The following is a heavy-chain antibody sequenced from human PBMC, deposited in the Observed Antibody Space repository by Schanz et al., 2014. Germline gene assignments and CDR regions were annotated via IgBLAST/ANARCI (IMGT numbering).Heavy chain of an antibody. Sequence: QVQLVQSGPEVKKPGASVKVSCKASGYTFTSYGINWVRQAPGQGLEWMGWISAYNGNTNYAQKFQGRVTITADRSTSTAYKELSSLRSEDTAVYYCARGRTFDYWGQGTLXTVSS. J-gene: IGHJ4*02. CDR2: ISAYNGNT. CDR1: GYTFTSYG. V-gene: IGHV1-18*01. CDR3: ARGRTFDY.